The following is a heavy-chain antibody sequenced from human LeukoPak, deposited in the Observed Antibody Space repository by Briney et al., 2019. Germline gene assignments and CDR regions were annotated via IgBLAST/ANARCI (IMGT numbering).Heavy chain of an antibody. CDR1: GGSISSGSYY. CDR3: ARDFPARATDAFDI. CDR2: IYTSGST. J-gene: IGHJ3*02. V-gene: IGHV4-61*02. Sequence: SETLSLTCTVSGGSISSGSYYWSWIRQPAGKGLEWIGRIYTSGSTNYNPSLKSRVTMSVDTSKNQFSLKLSSVTAADTAVYYCARDFPARATDAFDIWGQGTMVTVSS. D-gene: IGHD1-26*01.